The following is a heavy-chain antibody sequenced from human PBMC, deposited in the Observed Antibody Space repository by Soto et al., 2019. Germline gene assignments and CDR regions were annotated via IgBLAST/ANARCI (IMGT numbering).Heavy chain of an antibody. J-gene: IGHJ4*02. D-gene: IGHD3-3*01. CDR2: ISYDGSNK. CDR1: GFTFSSYA. Sequence: GGSLRLSCAASGFTFSSYAMHWVRQAPGKGLEWVAVISYDGSNKYYADSVKGRFTISRDNSKNTLYLQMNSVRAEDTAVYYFAREGGDFWSGYANYYFDYWGQGTLVTVSS. CDR3: AREGGDFWSGYANYYFDY. V-gene: IGHV3-30-3*01.